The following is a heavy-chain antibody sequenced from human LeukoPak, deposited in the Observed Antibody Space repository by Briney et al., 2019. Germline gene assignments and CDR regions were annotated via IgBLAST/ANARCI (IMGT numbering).Heavy chain of an antibody. CDR3: ARADLATITVDY. J-gene: IGHJ4*02. CDR1: GFTFSSCS. CDR2: ISSSGADR. Sequence: GGSLRLSCTASGFTFSSCSMNWVRQAPGKGLEWVSSISSSGADRYHADSVKGRFSISRDNAKNSLYLQMNSLRAEDTAVYYCARADLATITVDYWGQGALVTVSS. D-gene: IGHD5-24*01. V-gene: IGHV3-21*01.